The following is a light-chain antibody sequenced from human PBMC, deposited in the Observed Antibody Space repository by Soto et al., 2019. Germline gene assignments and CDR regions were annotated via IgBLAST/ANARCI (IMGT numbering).Light chain of an antibody. CDR3: AKWDDSLRVYV. Sequence: QSVLPQPPSASGTPGQRVTISCSTTNSRSGSNYVYWYQQLPRAAPKLLIYRNDQRPSGVPDRFSASKSGTSASLAISGLRSEDEAAYFCAKWDDSLRVYVFGSGTKVTVL. V-gene: IGLV1-47*01. J-gene: IGLJ1*01. CDR1: NSRSGSNY. CDR2: RND.